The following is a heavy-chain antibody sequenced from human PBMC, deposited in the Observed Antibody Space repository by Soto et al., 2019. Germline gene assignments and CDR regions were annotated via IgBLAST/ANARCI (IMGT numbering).Heavy chain of an antibody. CDR1: GGSISVGVYY. Sequence: QVQLQESGPGLVKPSQTLSLTCTVSGGSISVGVYYWNWIRQLPGKGPEWIGYTYHTGSTYYNPSLEGRVTISVDPSKNQFSLRLSSVTAADTAVYYCARIGNPDASLYFDYWGQGTLVTVSS. CDR2: TYHTGST. CDR3: ARIGNPDASLYFDY. V-gene: IGHV4-31*03. D-gene: IGHD2-2*01. J-gene: IGHJ4*02.